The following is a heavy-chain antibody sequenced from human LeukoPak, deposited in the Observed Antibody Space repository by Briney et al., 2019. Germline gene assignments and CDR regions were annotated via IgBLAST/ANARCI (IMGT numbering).Heavy chain of an antibody. J-gene: IGHJ4*02. CDR3: ARGRYYDSSVYFDY. V-gene: IGHV1-69*05. Sequence: SVKVSCKASGGTFSSYAISWVRQAPGQGLEWMGRIIPIFGTANYAQKFQGRVTITTDESTSTAYMELSSLGSEDTAVYYCARGRYYDSSVYFDYCGQGTLVTVSS. CDR1: GGTFSSYA. D-gene: IGHD3-22*01. CDR2: IIPIFGTA.